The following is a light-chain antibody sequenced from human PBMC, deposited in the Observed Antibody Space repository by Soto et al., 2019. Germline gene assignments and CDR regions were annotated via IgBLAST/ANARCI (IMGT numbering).Light chain of an antibody. J-gene: IGKJ5*01. V-gene: IGKV3-15*01. Sequence: IVMTQSPATLSVSPGERATLSCRASQSLSSELAWYQQKPGQAPRLLIYGASTRAAGFPPRFSGSGSGTDFTLTISSLEPEDAGIYYGQQRSHWPPITFGQGTRLEIK. CDR3: QQRSHWPPIT. CDR1: QSLSSE. CDR2: GAS.